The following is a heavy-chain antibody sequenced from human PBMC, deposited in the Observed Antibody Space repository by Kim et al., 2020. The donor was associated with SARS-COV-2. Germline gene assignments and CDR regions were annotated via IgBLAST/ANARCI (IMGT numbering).Heavy chain of an antibody. CDR3: AREPPNYCSSTSCYDRGLGYYYYGMDV. Sequence: SVKVSCKASGGTFSSYAISWVRQAPGQGLEWMGGIIPIFGTANYAQKFQGRVTITADESTSTAYMELSSLRSEDTAVYYCAREPPNYCSSTSCYDRGLGYYYYGMDVWGQGTTVTVSS. D-gene: IGHD2-2*01. CDR2: IIPIFGTA. J-gene: IGHJ6*02. CDR1: GGTFSSYA. V-gene: IGHV1-69*13.